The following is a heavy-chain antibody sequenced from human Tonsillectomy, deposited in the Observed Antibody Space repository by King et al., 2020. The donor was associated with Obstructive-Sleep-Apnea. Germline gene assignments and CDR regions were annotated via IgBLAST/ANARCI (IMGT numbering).Heavy chain of an antibody. CDR2: TSYYGSKK. CDR3: AKDVSYGDHPSYFDY. D-gene: IGHD4-17*01. V-gene: IGHV3-30*18. CDR1: GFSFSSYG. J-gene: IGHJ4*02. Sequence: VQLVESGGGVVQPGRSLRLSCAASGFSFSSYGMHWVRQAPGKGLEWVAGTSYYGSKKYYPYSVKGRSTISRDNSKNTVYLQMNSLRAEDTAVYYCAKDVSYGDHPSYFDYWGQGTLVTVSS.